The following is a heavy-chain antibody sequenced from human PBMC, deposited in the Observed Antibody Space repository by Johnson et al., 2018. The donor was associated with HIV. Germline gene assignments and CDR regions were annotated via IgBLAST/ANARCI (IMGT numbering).Heavy chain of an antibody. D-gene: IGHD6-6*01. J-gene: IGHJ3*02. CDR2: FYSGSNT. V-gene: IGHV3-66*01. Sequence: VQLVESGGDLVQPGGSLRLSCAASGFTVSSNYMSWVRQAPGKGLEWVSVFYSGSNTYYADSVKGRFTISRDNSKNTLYLQMNSLRAGDTAVYYCAREVGSWYSSSSGAFDIWGQGTMVTVSS. CDR3: AREVGSWYSSSSGAFDI. CDR1: GFTVSSNY.